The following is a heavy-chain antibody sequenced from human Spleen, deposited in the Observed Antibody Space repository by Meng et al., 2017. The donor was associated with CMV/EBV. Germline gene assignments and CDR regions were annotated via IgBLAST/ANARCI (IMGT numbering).Heavy chain of an antibody. V-gene: IGHV4-4*07. J-gene: IGHJ4*02. CDR3: ASQRY. Sequence: QVQHRGSASGLLTPSETPSLTCTVSGGSICSYYWSWIRQPAGKGLEWIGRIYTSGSTNYNPSLKSRVTMSVDTSKNQFSLKLSSVTAADTAVYYCASQRYWGQGTLVTVPS. CDR2: IYTSGST. D-gene: IGHD2-2*01. CDR1: GGSICSYY.